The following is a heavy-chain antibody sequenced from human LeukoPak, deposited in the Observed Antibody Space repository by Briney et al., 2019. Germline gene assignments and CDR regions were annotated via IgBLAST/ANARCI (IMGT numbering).Heavy chain of an antibody. J-gene: IGHJ4*02. CDR1: GFTFRSYS. Sequence: GGSLRLSCAASGFTFRSYSMNWVRQAPGKGLEWVSSICNSSSYIYYADSVKGRFTISRDNAKNSLYLQMNSLRAEDTAVYYCARASNDYFDYRGQGTLVTVSS. V-gene: IGHV3-21*01. CDR2: ICNSSSYI. D-gene: IGHD1-1*01. CDR3: ARASNDYFDY.